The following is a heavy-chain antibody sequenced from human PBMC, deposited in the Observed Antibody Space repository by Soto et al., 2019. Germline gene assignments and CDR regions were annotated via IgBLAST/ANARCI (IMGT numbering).Heavy chain of an antibody. J-gene: IGHJ6*02. CDR3: AKDINRALTGSNYYYYYGMDV. Sequence: GGSLRLSCAASGFTFDDYTMHWVRQAPGKGLEWVSLISWDGGSTYYADSVKGRFTISRDNSKNSLYLQMNSLRTEDTALYYCAKDINRALTGSNYYYYYGMDVWGQGTTVTVSS. CDR2: ISWDGGST. D-gene: IGHD3-9*01. CDR1: GFTFDDYT. V-gene: IGHV3-43*01.